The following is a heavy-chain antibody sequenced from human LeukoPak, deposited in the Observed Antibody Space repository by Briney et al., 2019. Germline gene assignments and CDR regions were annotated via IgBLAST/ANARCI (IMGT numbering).Heavy chain of an antibody. V-gene: IGHV4-30-2*01. Sequence: SQTLSLTCTVSGGSISSGGYYWSWIRQPPGKGLEWIGYIYHSGSTYYNPSLKSRVTISVDRSKNQFSLKLSSVTAADTAVYYCARGGRWELQLDYWGQGTLVTVSS. CDR3: ARGGRWELQLDY. CDR2: IYHSGST. J-gene: IGHJ4*02. D-gene: IGHD1-26*01. CDR1: GGSISSGGYY.